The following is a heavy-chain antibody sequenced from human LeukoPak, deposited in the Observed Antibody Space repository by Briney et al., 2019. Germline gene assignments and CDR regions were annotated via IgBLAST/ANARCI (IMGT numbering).Heavy chain of an antibody. D-gene: IGHD4-23*01. CDR3: ALLQRDYGGSTAFDY. Sequence: SVKVSCKASGGTFSSYAISWVRQAPGQGLEWMGGIIPIFGTANYAQKFQGRVTITADKSTSTAYMELSSLRSEDTAVYYCALLQRDYGGSTAFDYWGQGTLATVSS. CDR2: IIPIFGTA. V-gene: IGHV1-69*06. J-gene: IGHJ4*02. CDR1: GGTFSSYA.